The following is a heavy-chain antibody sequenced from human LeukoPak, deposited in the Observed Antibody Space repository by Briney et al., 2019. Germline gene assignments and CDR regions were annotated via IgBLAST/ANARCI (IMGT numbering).Heavy chain of an antibody. Sequence: PGGSLRLSCALSGFTFSSYAVNWVPQAPGKGLEWVSGISSSGGSTSSADSVKGRFTISRDNSKSTLSLQMNSLRVEDTAVYYCAKAANYYDSSGYPDYWGQGTLVTVSS. J-gene: IGHJ4*02. V-gene: IGHV3-23*01. CDR3: AKAANYYDSSGYPDY. CDR2: ISSSGGST. CDR1: GFTFSSYA. D-gene: IGHD3-22*01.